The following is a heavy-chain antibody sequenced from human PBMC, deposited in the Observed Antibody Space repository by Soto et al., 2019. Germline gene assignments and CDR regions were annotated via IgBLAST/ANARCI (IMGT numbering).Heavy chain of an antibody. V-gene: IGHV3-48*03. CDR2: ISSSGSTI. D-gene: IGHD6-19*01. Sequence: PWGSLRLSCAASAFTFSSYEMNWVRQAPGKGLEWVSYISSSGSTIYYADSVKGRFTISRDNAKNSLYLQMNSLRAEDTAVYYCARPYRRGWYRGAFHIWGQGTMVTVSS. CDR3: ARPYRRGWYRGAFHI. CDR1: AFTFSSYE. J-gene: IGHJ3*02.